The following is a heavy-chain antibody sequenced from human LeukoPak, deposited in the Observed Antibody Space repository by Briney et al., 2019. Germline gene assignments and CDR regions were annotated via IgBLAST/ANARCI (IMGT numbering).Heavy chain of an antibody. CDR1: GGSISSSSYY. Sequence: PSETLSLTCTVSGGSISSSSYYWGWIRQPPGKGLEWIGSIYYSRSTYYNPSLKSRVTISVDTSKNQFSLNLSSVTAADTAVYYCAISYYYYGMDVWGQGTTVTVSS. V-gene: IGHV4-39*01. J-gene: IGHJ6*02. CDR3: AISYYYYGMDV. CDR2: IYYSRST.